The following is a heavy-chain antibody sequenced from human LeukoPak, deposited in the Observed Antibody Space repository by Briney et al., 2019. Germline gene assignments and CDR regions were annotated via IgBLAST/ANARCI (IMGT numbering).Heavy chain of an antibody. V-gene: IGHV1-2*04. J-gene: IGHJ2*01. Sequence: ASVKVSCKASGYTFTSYYMHWVRQAPGQGLEWMGIINPNSGGTNYAQKFQGWVTMTRDTSISTAYMELSRLRSDDTAVYYCARPSVRIAAAGTRLWYFDLWGRGTLVTVSS. D-gene: IGHD6-13*01. CDR3: ARPSVRIAAAGTRLWYFDL. CDR2: INPNSGGT. CDR1: GYTFTSYY.